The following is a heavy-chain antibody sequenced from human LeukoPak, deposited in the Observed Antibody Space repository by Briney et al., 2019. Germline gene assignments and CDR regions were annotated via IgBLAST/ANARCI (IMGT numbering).Heavy chain of an antibody. CDR1: GFTFSTSG. J-gene: IGHJ3*02. D-gene: IGHD3/OR15-3a*01. CDR2: IWYDGSRT. Sequence: SGRSLSLACAASGFTFSTSGMHWIRQAPGKGLEWVAFIWYDGSRTYYAASVEGRFTISRDNAKNTLYLQMNSLRAEDTAVYYCVRGSFGPDIWGQGAMVTVSS. CDR3: VRGSFGPDI. V-gene: IGHV3-33*01.